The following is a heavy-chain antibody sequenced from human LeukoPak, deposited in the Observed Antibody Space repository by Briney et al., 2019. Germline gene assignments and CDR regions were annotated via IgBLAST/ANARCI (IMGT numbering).Heavy chain of an antibody. D-gene: IGHD3-22*01. V-gene: IGHV4-59*01. J-gene: IGHJ4*02. CDR2: IYYSGST. CDR1: GGSISSYY. CDR3: ARGGYYDSSGYLDY. Sequence: SETPSLTCTVSGGSISSYYWSWIRQPPGKGLEWIGYIYYSGSTNYNPSLKSRVTISVDTSKNQFSLKLSSVTAADTAVYYCARGGYYDSSGYLDYWGQGTLVTVSS.